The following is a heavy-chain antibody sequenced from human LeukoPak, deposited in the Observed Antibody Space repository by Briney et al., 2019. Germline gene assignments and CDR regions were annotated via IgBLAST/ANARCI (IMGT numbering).Heavy chain of an antibody. V-gene: IGHV3-21*01. Sequence: GGSLRLSCAASGFTFSSYSMNWVRQAPGKGLEWVSSISSSSSYIYYADSVKGRFTISRDNAKSSLYLQMNSLRAEDTAVYYCARDSMTTVTSAYWGQGTLVTVSS. D-gene: IGHD4-11*01. CDR1: GFTFSSYS. CDR3: ARDSMTTVTSAY. J-gene: IGHJ4*02. CDR2: ISSSSSYI.